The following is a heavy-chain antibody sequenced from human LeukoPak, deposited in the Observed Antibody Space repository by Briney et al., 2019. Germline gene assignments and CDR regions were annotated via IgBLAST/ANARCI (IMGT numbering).Heavy chain of an antibody. V-gene: IGHV4-4*07. CDR1: GGSISSYY. CDR2: IYTSGSS. D-gene: IGHD6-19*01. Sequence: SETLSLTCTVSGGSISSYYWSWIRQPAGKGLEWIGRIYTSGSSNSNPSLKSRVTMSADTSKNQFSLKLSSVTAADSAVYYCARDISVAGSFLLFDYWGQGTLVTVSS. CDR3: ARDISVAGSFLLFDY. J-gene: IGHJ4*02.